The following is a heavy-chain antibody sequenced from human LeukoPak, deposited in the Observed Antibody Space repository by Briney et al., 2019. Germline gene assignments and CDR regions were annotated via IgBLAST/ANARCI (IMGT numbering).Heavy chain of an antibody. J-gene: IGHJ4*02. Sequence: ASVKVSCKASGYTFTSYDINWVRQAPGQGLEWMGWMNPNSGNTGYAQKFQGRVTMTRNTSISTAYMELSGLRSEDTAVYYCAREFRNYADYWGQGTLVTVSS. V-gene: IGHV1-8*01. D-gene: IGHD1-7*01. CDR1: GYTFTSYD. CDR2: MNPNSGNT. CDR3: AREFRNYADY.